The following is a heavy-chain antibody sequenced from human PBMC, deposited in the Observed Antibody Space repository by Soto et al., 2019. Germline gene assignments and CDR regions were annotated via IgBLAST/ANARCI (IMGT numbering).Heavy chain of an antibody. Sequence: EVQLVESGGGLVQPGGSLRLSCAASGFTFTGYWMHWVRQAPGKGLVWVSRINSDGSSTSYADSVKGRVTIARDNAKNTLYLQMNRLRAEDTAVYSCTREGEGWFDPWGQGTLVTVSS. CDR1: GFTFTGYW. D-gene: IGHD2-21*01. CDR2: INSDGSST. J-gene: IGHJ5*02. CDR3: TREGEGWFDP. V-gene: IGHV3-74*01.